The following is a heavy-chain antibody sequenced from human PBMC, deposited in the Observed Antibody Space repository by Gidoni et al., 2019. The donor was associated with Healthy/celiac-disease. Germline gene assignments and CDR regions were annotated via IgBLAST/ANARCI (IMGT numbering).Heavy chain of an antibody. CDR3: ARDSGERAFDY. Sequence: VQLVASGGAVVQPGRSLRLSCAASGFTFSSYAMHWVRQAPGKGLEWVAVISYDGSNKYYADSVKGRFTISRDNSKNTLYLQMNSLRAEDTAVYYCARDSGERAFDYWGQGTLVTVSS. V-gene: IGHV3-30-3*01. CDR2: ISYDGSNK. J-gene: IGHJ4*02. CDR1: GFTFSSYA. D-gene: IGHD1-26*01.